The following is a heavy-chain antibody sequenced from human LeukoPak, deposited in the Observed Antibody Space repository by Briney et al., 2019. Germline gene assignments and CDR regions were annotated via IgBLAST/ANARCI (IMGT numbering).Heavy chain of an antibody. CDR3: AKGLRYSDN. CDR1: GFTFSSYG. D-gene: IGHD3-9*01. V-gene: IGHV3-30*18. J-gene: IGHJ4*02. CDR2: ISYDGSNK. Sequence: GGSRRLSCASSGFTFSSYGMHWVRQSPGKGLEWVAVISYDGSNKYYADSVKGRFTISRGNSKNTLYLQMNSLRADDTAVYYRAKGLRYSDNWGQGTLVTVSS.